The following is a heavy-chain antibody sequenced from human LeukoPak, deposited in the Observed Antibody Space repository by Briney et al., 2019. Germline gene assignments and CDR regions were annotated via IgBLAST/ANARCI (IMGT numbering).Heavy chain of an antibody. V-gene: IGHV3-48*01. Sequence: GGSLRLSCAASGFTFSNYNMNWVRQAPGKGLECISYISSSGSTIYYADSVKGRFTISRDNAKSSLFLQMNSLRAEATAVYYCARENFADLFDYWGQGILVTVSS. D-gene: IGHD1-7*01. J-gene: IGHJ4*02. CDR3: ARENFADLFDY. CDR2: ISSSGSTI. CDR1: GFTFSNYN.